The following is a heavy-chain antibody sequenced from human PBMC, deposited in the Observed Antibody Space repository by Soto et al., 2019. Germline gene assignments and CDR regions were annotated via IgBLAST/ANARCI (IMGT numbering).Heavy chain of an antibody. CDR2: ISHDGTNK. V-gene: IGHV3-30*03. D-gene: IGHD2-15*01. CDR3: ARDGYCSGGSCYSVPVFDY. CDR1: GFTFSAYG. Sequence: GGSLRLSCAVSGFTFSAYGMHWVRQAPGKGLEWVAAISHDGTNKYYADSVKGRFTISRDNSKNTLYLQMNSLRAEDTAVYYCARDGYCSGGSCYSVPVFDYWGQGTLVTVSS. J-gene: IGHJ4*02.